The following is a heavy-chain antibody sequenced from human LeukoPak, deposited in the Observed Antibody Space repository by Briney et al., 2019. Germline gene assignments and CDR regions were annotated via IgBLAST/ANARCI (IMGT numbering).Heavy chain of an antibody. CDR2: IYYSGST. D-gene: IGHD6-19*01. CDR3: ARASVAGVGY. J-gene: IGHJ4*02. Sequence: SETLSLTCTVSGGSISSYYWSWIRQPPGKGLEWIGYIYYSGSTNYNPFLKSRVTISVDTSKNQFSLKLSSVTAADTAVYYCARASVAGVGYWGQGTLVTVSS. CDR1: GGSISSYY. V-gene: IGHV4-59*01.